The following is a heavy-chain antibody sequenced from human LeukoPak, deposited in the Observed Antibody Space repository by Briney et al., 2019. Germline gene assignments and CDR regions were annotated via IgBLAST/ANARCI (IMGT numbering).Heavy chain of an antibody. J-gene: IGHJ4*02. Sequence: ASVKVSCKASGYTFTSYYIHWVRQAPGQGLEWMGIINPSGGDTSYAQKFQGRVTMTRDTSTSTVYMELSSLRSEDTAVYYCAREMREGLWGYWGQGTLVTVSS. D-gene: IGHD3-16*01. CDR2: INPSGGDT. V-gene: IGHV1-46*01. CDR1: GYTFTSYY. CDR3: AREMREGLWGY.